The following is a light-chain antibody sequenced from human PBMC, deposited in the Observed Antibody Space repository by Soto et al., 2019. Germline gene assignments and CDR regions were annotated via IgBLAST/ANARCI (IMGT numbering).Light chain of an antibody. J-gene: IGKJ2*01. CDR3: QHYDGSPRT. Sequence: ETVLTQSLGTVSLSPGERATLSCTTSQTVNSDYLAWYQQKPGQAPRLLIYGVFNRATGIPDRFSGSGSGTYFTLTISGLEPEDSAVYYCQHYDGSPRTFGQGTNLEI. V-gene: IGKV3-20*01. CDR2: GVF. CDR1: QTVNSDY.